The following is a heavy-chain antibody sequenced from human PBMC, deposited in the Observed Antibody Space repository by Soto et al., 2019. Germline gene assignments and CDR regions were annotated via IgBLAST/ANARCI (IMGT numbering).Heavy chain of an antibody. J-gene: IGHJ4*02. CDR1: GYTFTAYG. CDR2: IATHDGSS. D-gene: IGHD3-22*01. V-gene: IGHV1-18*04. Sequence: QVQLLQSGPEVKRPGASVKVSCQASGYTFTAYGLNWVRRAQGRGLEWMGRIATHDGSSVSAQRLQGRLTLIRDSFTSTAYMELGGLTSDDTGLYYCARNDGDDSTNFWGQGTLVTVSS. CDR3: ARNDGDDSTNF.